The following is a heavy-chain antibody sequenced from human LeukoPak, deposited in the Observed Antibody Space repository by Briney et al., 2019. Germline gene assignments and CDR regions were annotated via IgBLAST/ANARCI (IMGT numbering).Heavy chain of an antibody. CDR1: GFTFSSYW. J-gene: IGHJ6*02. CDR3: AKRVAAEVYYGMDV. Sequence: TGGSLRLSCAASGFTFSSYWMTWVRQAPGEGLEWVSVVSGSGTGAFYADAVKGRFTISRDNSKNTLYLQMNSLRAEDTAVYYCAKRVAAEVYYGMDVWGQGTTVTVSS. CDR2: VSGSGTGA. V-gene: IGHV3-23*01. D-gene: IGHD6-13*01.